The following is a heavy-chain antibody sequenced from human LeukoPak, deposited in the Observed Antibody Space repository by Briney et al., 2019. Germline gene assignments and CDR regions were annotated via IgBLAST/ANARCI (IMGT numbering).Heavy chain of an antibody. CDR2: IYYSGST. CDR1: GGSISSSSYY. D-gene: IGHD2-2*01. CDR3: ARVSGDIVVVPAAIVFDY. J-gene: IGHJ4*02. Sequence: SETLSLTCTVSGGSISSSSYYWGWIRQPPGKGLEWIGSIYYSGSTYYNPSLKSRVTISVDTSKNQFSLKLSSVTAADTAVYYCARVSGDIVVVPAAIVFDYWGQGTLVTVSS. V-gene: IGHV4-39*07.